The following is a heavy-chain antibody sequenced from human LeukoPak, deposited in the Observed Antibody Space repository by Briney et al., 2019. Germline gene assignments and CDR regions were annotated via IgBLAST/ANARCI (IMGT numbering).Heavy chain of an antibody. CDR1: GFTFSSYE. D-gene: IGHD6-19*01. J-gene: IGHJ2*01. CDR2: IKQHGTEI. CDR3: ARRASDYSSGWYFDWYFDL. Sequence: PGGSLRLSCAASGFTFSSYEMSWVRQAPGKGLEWVANIKQHGTEIYYVDSVKGRFTISRDNAKNSLSLQMNSLRAEDTAVYYCARRASDYSSGWYFDWYFDLWGRGTLVTVSS. V-gene: IGHV3-7*01.